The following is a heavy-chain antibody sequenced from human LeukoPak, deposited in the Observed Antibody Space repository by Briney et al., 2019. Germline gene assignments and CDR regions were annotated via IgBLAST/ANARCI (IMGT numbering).Heavy chain of an antibody. Sequence: ASVKVSCKASGGTFSSYTIRWVPQAPGQGLEWMGRIIPILGIANYAQKFQCRVTITADKSTSTAYMELSSLRSEDTAVYYCARGYRYCSSTSCYSDAFDLWGQGTMVTVSS. CDR1: GGTFSSYT. V-gene: IGHV1-69*02. D-gene: IGHD2-2*01. CDR3: ARGYRYCSSTSCYSDAFDL. J-gene: IGHJ3*01. CDR2: IIPILGIA.